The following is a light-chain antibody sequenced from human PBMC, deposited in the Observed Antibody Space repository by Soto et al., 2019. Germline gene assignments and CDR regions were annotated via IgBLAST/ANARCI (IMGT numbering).Light chain of an antibody. V-gene: IGLV2-8*01. J-gene: IGLJ2*01. CDR2: EVS. CDR3: SSYRGYNKVI. Sequence: QSALTQPPSASGSPGQSVTISCTGTSSDVGGYNYVSWYQQHPDKAPKLIIYEVSKRPSGVPDRFSGSKSGNTASLTDSGLQAEDEADYYCSSYRGYNKVIFGGGTKLTVL. CDR1: SSDVGGYNY.